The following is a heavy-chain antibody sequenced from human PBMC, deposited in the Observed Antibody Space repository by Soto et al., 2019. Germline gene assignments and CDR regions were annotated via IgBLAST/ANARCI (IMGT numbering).Heavy chain of an antibody. D-gene: IGHD6-19*01. CDR1: GFTFSSYG. J-gene: IGHJ3*02. CDR2: IWYDGSNK. Sequence: QVQLVESGGGVVQPGRSLRLSCAASGFTFSSYGMNWVRQAPGKGLEWVAVIWYDGSNKYYADSVKGRFTISRDNSKNTLYLQMNSLRAEDTAVYYCARDRPSIAVAGTTGAFDIWGQGTMVTVSS. CDR3: ARDRPSIAVAGTTGAFDI. V-gene: IGHV3-33*01.